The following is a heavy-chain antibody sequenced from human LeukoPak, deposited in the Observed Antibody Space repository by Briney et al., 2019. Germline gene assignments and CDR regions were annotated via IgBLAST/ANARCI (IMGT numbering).Heavy chain of an antibody. V-gene: IGHV3-23*01. D-gene: IGHD4-17*01. CDR1: GFTFSKSA. J-gene: IGHJ4*02. CDR2: ISGSGGDT. CDR3: AKDPKDSTVTTYWFVY. Sequence: GGSLRLSCVASGFTFSKSAMSWVRQPPGKGLEWVSAISGSGGDTYYADSVKGRFTISRDNSKNTLHLQMNSLRAEDTAVYYCAKDPKDSTVTTYWFVYWGQGTLVTVSS.